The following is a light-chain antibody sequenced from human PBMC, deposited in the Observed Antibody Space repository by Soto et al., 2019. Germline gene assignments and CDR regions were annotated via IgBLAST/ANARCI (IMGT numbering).Light chain of an antibody. Sequence: EIVMTQSTVTLSVSPGERAALSCRASQSVSSNFAWYQQRPGQAPRLLIYGASTRATGIPARFSGSGSATEFTLTISSRESEDFSVYYYQQYNNWPYTFGQGSKLKIK. J-gene: IGKJ2*01. CDR2: GAS. CDR3: QQYNNWPYT. V-gene: IGKV3-15*01. CDR1: QSVSSN.